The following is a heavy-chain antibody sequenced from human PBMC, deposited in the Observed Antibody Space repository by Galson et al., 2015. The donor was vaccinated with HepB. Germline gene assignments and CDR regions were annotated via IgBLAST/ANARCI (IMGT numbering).Heavy chain of an antibody. J-gene: IGHJ3*02. CDR2: ISSNGGST. CDR1: GFTFGSYA. D-gene: IGHD3-22*01. Sequence: SLRLSCAASGFTFGSYAMHWVRQAPGKGLEYVSAISSNGGSTYYADSVKGRFTISRDNSKNTLYLQMSSLRAEDTAVYYCVKDEATYYYDSSGYYLIWGQGTMVTVSS. V-gene: IGHV3-64D*06. CDR3: VKDEATYYYDSSGYYLI.